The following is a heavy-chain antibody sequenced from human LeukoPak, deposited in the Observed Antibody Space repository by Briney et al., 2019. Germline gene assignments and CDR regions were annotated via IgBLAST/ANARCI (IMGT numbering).Heavy chain of an antibody. CDR2: INPGGAST. J-gene: IGHJ4*02. V-gene: IGHV1-46*01. Sequence: ASVKVSCKASGYTFTSYYMHWVRQAPGQGLEWMGIINPGGASTSYAQKFQGRVTMTRDTSTSTVYMELSSLRSEDTAVYYCARSPPVGDFWSGYYWFDYWGQGTLVTVSS. D-gene: IGHD3-3*01. CDR3: ARSPPVGDFWSGYYWFDY. CDR1: GYTFTSYY.